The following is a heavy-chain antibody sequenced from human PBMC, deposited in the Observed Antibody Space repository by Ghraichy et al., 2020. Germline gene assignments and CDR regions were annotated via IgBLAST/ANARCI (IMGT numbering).Heavy chain of an antibody. CDR1: GGSISNTNYY. V-gene: IGHV4-39*01. J-gene: IGHJ4*02. CDR2: IYHSGST. D-gene: IGHD3-22*01. CDR3: VAITMVVVVIRH. Sequence: SETLSLTCTVSGGSISNTNYYWGWIRQPPGKGLEWIGTIYHSGSTYYTPSLKGRLTISVDTPRNQFSLNLSSVTAADTASYYCVAITMVVVVIRHWGQGTLVTVSS.